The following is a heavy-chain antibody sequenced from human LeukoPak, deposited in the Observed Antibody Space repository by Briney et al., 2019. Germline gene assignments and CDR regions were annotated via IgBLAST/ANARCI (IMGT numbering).Heavy chain of an antibody. Sequence: PGGSLRLSCAASGFTFSSYWMTWVRQAPGKGLEWVTNIQQGGSEKNYVDSVKGRFTISRDNGKNSLYLQMNRVRAEDTAVYYCARDVIGEYDSSSRIHLDSWGQGTLATVSS. CDR3: ARDVIGEYDSSSRIHLDS. D-gene: IGHD6-6*01. CDR1: GFTFSSYW. J-gene: IGHJ4*02. V-gene: IGHV3-7*01. CDR2: IQQGGSEK.